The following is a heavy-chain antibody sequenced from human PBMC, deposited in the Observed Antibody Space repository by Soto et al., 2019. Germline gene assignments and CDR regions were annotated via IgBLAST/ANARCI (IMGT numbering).Heavy chain of an antibody. CDR1: GYTFTSYG. CDR2: ISAYNGNT. D-gene: IGHD3-22*01. J-gene: IGHJ3*02. CDR3: ARDYYDSSGYYYWSLSRPADAFEI. V-gene: IGHV1-18*01. Sequence: ASVKVSCKASGYTFTSYGISWVRQAPGQGLEWMGWISAYNGNTNYAQKLQGRVTMTTDTPTSTAYMELRSLRSDDTAVYYCARDYYDSSGYYYWSLSRPADAFEIWGQGTMVTVSS.